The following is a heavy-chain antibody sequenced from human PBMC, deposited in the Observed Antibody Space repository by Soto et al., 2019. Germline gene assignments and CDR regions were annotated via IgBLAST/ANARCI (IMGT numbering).Heavy chain of an antibody. D-gene: IGHD6-19*01. J-gene: IGHJ4*02. Sequence: SETLSLTCSVSGGSISGSYWSWIRQYPGKGLEWLGYVYYTGSTNYSPSLRSRVSISVDTSKNEFSLRLSSVTAADTAVYFCARSVAVAGAHIDYWGQGTQVNVPS. CDR2: VYYTGST. V-gene: IGHV4-59*01. CDR1: GGSISGSY. CDR3: ARSVAVAGAHIDY.